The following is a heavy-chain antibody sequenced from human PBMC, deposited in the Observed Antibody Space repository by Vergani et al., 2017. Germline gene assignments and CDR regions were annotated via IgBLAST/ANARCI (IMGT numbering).Heavy chain of an antibody. CDR1: GITFWKFG. CDR2: ISWNSGAV. J-gene: IGHJ6*02. Sequence: EVDLVESGGGLAQPGGSLRLSCEASGITFWKFGMHWVRQGPGKGLEWVSGISWNSGAVDYADSVRGRFTISRDNAKNSLFLEMNSLRFEDTAVYYCARDRVDIVATTTYYYYYYGMDVWGQGTTVTVS. D-gene: IGHD5-12*01. V-gene: IGHV3-9*01. CDR3: ARDRVDIVATTTYYYYYYGMDV.